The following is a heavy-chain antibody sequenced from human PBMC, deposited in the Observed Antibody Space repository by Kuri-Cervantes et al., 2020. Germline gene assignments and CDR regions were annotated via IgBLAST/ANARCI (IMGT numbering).Heavy chain of an antibody. J-gene: IGHJ4*02. CDR2: ISGSGGNT. Sequence: GGSLRLSCVASQFTFSNYAMTWVRQAPGKGLEWVSSISGSGGNTNYADSVKGWFTISRDNSKSTVYLQVNSLRVEDTAVYYCAKSGAWTFDHWGQGSLVTVSS. CDR3: AKSGAWTFDH. V-gene: IGHV3-23*01. CDR1: QFTFSNYA. D-gene: IGHD2-21*02.